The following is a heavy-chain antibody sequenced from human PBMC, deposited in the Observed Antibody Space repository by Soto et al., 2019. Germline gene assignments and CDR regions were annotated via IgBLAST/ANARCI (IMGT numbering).Heavy chain of an antibody. J-gene: IGHJ4*02. Sequence: QVQLVQSGAEVKKPGASVKVSCKASGYTFTGYYMHWVRQAPEQGLEWMGWINPNSGGTKYAQKLRGRVTGSRDTSISTAYMELSRLTSDDTAGYYCTVWSDCSRTSCSSFDFWGQGTLVTVSS. CDR1: GYTFTGYY. CDR2: INPNSGGT. V-gene: IGHV1-2*02. D-gene: IGHD2-2*01. CDR3: TVWSDCSRTSCSSFDF.